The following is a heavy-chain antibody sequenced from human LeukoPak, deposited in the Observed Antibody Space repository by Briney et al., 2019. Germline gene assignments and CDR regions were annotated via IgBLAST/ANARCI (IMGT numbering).Heavy chain of an antibody. V-gene: IGHV3-23*01. Sequence: GGSLRLSCAASGFTLSSYAMSWVRQAPGKGLEWVSAISVSGNTYHADSVKGRFTISRDSSKNTLYLQMNRLRAEDAAVYYCAKGPRAVEHSTQYFAYWGQGALVTVSS. CDR2: ISVSGNT. CDR1: GFTLSSYA. CDR3: AKGPRAVEHSTQYFAY. J-gene: IGHJ4*02. D-gene: IGHD1/OR15-1a*01.